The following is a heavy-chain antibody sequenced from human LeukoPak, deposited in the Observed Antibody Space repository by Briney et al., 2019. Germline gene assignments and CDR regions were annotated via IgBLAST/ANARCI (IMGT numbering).Heavy chain of an antibody. Sequence: ASETLSLTCAVYGGSLSGYYWSWIRQPPGKGLEWIGEINHSGGTNYNPSLKSRVTISVDTSKNQFSLKLSSVTAADTAVYYCARGGPARRITMIVVAPLAFDIWGQGTMVTVSS. V-gene: IGHV4-34*01. CDR3: ARGGPARRITMIVVAPLAFDI. J-gene: IGHJ3*02. CDR1: GGSLSGYY. CDR2: INHSGGT. D-gene: IGHD3-22*01.